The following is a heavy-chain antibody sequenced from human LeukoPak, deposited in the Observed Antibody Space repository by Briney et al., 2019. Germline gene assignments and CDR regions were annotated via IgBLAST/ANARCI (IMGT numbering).Heavy chain of an antibody. CDR2: IWYDGSNK. J-gene: IGHJ3*02. V-gene: IGHV3-33*01. CDR3: ARVRQMATITPDAFDI. D-gene: IGHD4-4*01. Sequence: GRSLRLSCAASGFTFSSYGTHWVRQAPGKGLEWVAVIWYDGSNKYYADSVKGRFTISRDNSKNTLYLQMNSLRAEDTAVYYCARVRQMATITPDAFDIWGQGTMVTVSS. CDR1: GFTFSSYG.